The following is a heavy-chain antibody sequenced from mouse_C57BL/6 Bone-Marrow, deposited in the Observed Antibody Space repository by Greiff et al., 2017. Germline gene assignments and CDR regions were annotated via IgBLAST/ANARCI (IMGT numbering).Heavy chain of an antibody. V-gene: IGHV5-12*01. CDR3: ARQYRYPYAMDY. Sequence: EVMLVESGGGLVQPGGSLKLSCAASGFTFSDYYMYWVRQTPEKRLEWVAYISNGGGSTYYPDTVKGRFTISRDNAKNTLYLQMSRLKSEDTAMYYCARQYRYPYAMDYWGQGTSVTVSS. J-gene: IGHJ4*01. CDR2: ISNGGGST. CDR1: GFTFSDYY. D-gene: IGHD1-2*01.